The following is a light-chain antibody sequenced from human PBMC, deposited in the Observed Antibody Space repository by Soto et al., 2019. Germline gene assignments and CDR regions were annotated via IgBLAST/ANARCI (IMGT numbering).Light chain of an antibody. J-gene: IGKJ1*01. CDR3: QQYGSSRT. V-gene: IGKV3-20*01. CDR1: QSVGSY. CDR2: GAS. Sequence: EVVMTQSPATLSVSPGERATLSCRASQSVGSYLAWYQQKPGQAPRLLIYGASSRATGIPDRFSGSGSGTDFTLTISRLEPEDFAVYYCQQYGSSRTFGQGTKV.